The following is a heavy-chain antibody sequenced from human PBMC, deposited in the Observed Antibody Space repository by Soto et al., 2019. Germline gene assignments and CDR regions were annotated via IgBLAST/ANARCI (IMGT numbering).Heavy chain of an antibody. CDR1: GVSISNNY. D-gene: IGHD7-27*01. CDR2: IYYNGNT. J-gene: IGHJ4*02. Sequence: QVQLQESGPGLVKPSETLSLTCTVSGVSISNNYWSWIRQPPGKGLEWIGYIYYNGNTNYSPSLKSRVTMSVDTSRNQISLKLTTVTAADTAVHYCTRANWYSEYWGQGTLVTVSS. CDR3: TRANWYSEY. V-gene: IGHV4-59*01.